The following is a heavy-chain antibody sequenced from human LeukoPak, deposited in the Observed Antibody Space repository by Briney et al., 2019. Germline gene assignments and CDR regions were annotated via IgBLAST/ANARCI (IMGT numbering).Heavy chain of an antibody. Sequence: GGSLRLSCAASGFTFSSYGMHWVRPAPGKGLEWVAVISYDGGNKYYGDSVKGRFTLSRDNSHNTLYLQMNSLRVEDTALYYCAKDRDIAAAAYYFDFWGQGTLVTVSS. V-gene: IGHV3-30*18. CDR1: GFTFSSYG. J-gene: IGHJ4*02. CDR3: AKDRDIAAAAYYFDF. D-gene: IGHD6-13*01. CDR2: ISYDGGNK.